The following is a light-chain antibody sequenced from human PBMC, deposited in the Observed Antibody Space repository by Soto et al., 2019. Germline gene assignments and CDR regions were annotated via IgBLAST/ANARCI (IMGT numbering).Light chain of an antibody. CDR1: QSVSSY. Sequence: EIVLTQSPATLFLSPGERATLSCRASQSVSSYLAWYQQKPGQAPRLLIYDASNRATGIPARFSGSGSGTDFTPTISSLEPEDFAVYYCQQRSNWPPVFTFGPGTKVDIK. V-gene: IGKV3-11*01. CDR2: DAS. J-gene: IGKJ3*01. CDR3: QQRSNWPPVFT.